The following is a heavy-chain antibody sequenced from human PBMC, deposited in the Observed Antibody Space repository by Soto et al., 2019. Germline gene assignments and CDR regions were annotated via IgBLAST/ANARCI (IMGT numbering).Heavy chain of an antibody. J-gene: IGHJ4*02. CDR3: ARSESVGPRIPNTS. Sequence: GASVKVSCKAPANGFTSYYMHWVRQAPGLGLEWMGIINPSGGTTTYAQKFQGRVTMTRDTSTSTVYMELTSLRSEDTAVYYCARSESVGPRIPNTSWGQGTLVTVSS. CDR1: ANGFTSYY. D-gene: IGHD1-26*01. CDR2: INPSGGTT. V-gene: IGHV1-46*01.